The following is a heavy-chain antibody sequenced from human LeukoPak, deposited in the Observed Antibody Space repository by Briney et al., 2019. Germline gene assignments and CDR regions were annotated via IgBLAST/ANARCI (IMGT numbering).Heavy chain of an antibody. CDR3: ARVLMVYAIVNY. J-gene: IGHJ4*02. CDR1: GGSISSGDYY. Sequence: SETLSLTCTVSGGSISSGDYYWSWIRQPPGKGLEWSGYIYYSGSTYYNQSLKSRVTISVDTSKNQFSLKLSSVTAADTAVYYCARVLMVYAIVNYWGQGTLVTVSS. V-gene: IGHV4-30-4*08. D-gene: IGHD2-8*01. CDR2: IYYSGST.